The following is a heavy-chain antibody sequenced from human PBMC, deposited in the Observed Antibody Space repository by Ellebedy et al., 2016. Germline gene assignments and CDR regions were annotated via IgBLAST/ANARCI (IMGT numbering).Heavy chain of an antibody. CDR2: IIPIFGTA. J-gene: IGHJ4*02. CDR1: GGTFSSYA. CDR3: ARQYGSGSYRDYYFDY. V-gene: IGHV1-69*13. Sequence: SVKVSXKASGGTFSSYAISWVRQAPGQGLEWMGGIIPIFGTANYAQKFQGRVTITADESTSTAYMELSSLRSEDTAVYYCARQYGSGSYRDYYFDYWGQGTLVTVSS. D-gene: IGHD3-10*01.